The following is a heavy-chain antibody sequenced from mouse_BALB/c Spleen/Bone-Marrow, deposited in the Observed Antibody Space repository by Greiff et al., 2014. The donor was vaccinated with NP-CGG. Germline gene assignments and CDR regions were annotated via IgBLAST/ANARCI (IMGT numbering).Heavy chain of an antibody. CDR2: IYPGDVDT. J-gene: IGHJ4*01. Sequence: VQLVESGAELARPGASVKLSCKASGYTFTSYWMQWVKQRPGQGLEWIGAIYPGDVDTRFTQKFKGKATLTADKSSSTAYMQLSSLASEDSAVYYCARAKRYGEMDYWGQGTSVTVSS. V-gene: IGHV1-87*01. D-gene: IGHD2-14*01. CDR1: GYTFTSYW. CDR3: ARAKRYGEMDY.